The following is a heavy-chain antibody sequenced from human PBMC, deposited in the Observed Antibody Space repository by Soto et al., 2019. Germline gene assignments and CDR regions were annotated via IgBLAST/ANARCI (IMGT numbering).Heavy chain of an antibody. CDR2: IKSDGSEK. CDR3: VREGGRSGGSG. J-gene: IGHJ4*02. CDR1: GFTFSSYW. D-gene: IGHD2-15*01. Sequence: LRLPCAASGFTFSSYWMSWARQAPGKGLEWVANIKSDGSEKYYVDSVKGRFTISRDNGKNSVYLQMNSLGVEDTAVYYCVREGGRSGGSGWGQGTLVTVSS. V-gene: IGHV3-7*03.